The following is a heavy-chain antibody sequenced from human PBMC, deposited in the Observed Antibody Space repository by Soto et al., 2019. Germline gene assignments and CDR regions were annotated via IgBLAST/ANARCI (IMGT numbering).Heavy chain of an antibody. Sequence: ASVKVSFKASGYAFTSYAMHWVRQAPGQRLEWMGWINAGNGNTKYSQKFQGRVTISMDTSKNQLPLKLTSMTAADTAVYYCARDMHAGFTHYFDPWGQGTLVTVSS. J-gene: IGHJ5*02. CDR1: GYAFTSYA. CDR2: INAGNGNT. V-gene: IGHV1-3*01. D-gene: IGHD1-26*01. CDR3: ARDMHAGFTHYFDP.